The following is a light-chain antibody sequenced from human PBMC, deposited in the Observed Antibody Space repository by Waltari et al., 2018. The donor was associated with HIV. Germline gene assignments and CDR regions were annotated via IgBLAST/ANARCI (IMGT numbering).Light chain of an antibody. CDR3: QSVDDGGTHVV. CDR1: ALPKRY. CDR2: KDT. V-gene: IGLV3-25*03. J-gene: IGLJ2*01. Sequence: SYELTQPPSVSVSPGQTAEITCSGDALPKRYSYWYRQKTGQAPVMVIYKDTKRPSGIPERCSGSTSGTKVTLTISGVRTEDEADYYCQSVDDGGTHVVFGGGTRLTVL.